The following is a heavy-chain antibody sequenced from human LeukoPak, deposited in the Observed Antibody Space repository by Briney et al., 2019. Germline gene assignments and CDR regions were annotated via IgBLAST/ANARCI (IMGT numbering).Heavy chain of an antibody. CDR3: ARHGGDSSGYWSYYFDY. J-gene: IGHJ4*02. D-gene: IGHD3-22*01. Sequence: SETLSLTCTVSGGSISSYYWSWIRQPPGKGLEWIGYIYYSGSTNYNPSLKGRVTISVDTSKNQFSLKLSSVTAADTAVYYCARHGGDSSGYWSYYFDYWGQGTLVTVSS. V-gene: IGHV4-59*08. CDR1: GGSISSYY. CDR2: IYYSGST.